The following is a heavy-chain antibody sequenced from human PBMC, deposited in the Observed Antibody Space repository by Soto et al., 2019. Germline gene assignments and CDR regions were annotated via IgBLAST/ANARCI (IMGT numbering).Heavy chain of an antibody. CDR3: ARETYDFWSGYPYYYYGMDV. D-gene: IGHD3-3*01. V-gene: IGHV1-8*01. CDR2: MNPNSGNT. Sequence: GASVKVSCKASGYTFTSYDINWVRQATGQGLEWMGWMNPNSGNTGYAQKFQGRVTMTRNTSISTAYMELSSLRSEDTAVYYCARETYDFWSGYPYYYYGMDVWGQGTTVTVSS. J-gene: IGHJ6*02. CDR1: GYTFTSYD.